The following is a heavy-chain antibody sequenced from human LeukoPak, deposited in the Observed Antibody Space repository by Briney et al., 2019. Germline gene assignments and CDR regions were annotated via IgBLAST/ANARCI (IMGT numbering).Heavy chain of an antibody. D-gene: IGHD4-23*01. CDR1: GFTFSSYA. V-gene: IGHV3-21*01. J-gene: IGHJ4*02. CDR3: ARDGGDGGYFDY. Sequence: GGSLRLSCAASGFTFSSYAMSWVRQAPGKGLEWVSSISSSSSYIYYADSVKGRFTISRDDAKNSLYLQMNSLRAEDTAVYYCARDGGDGGYFDYWGQGTLVTVSS. CDR2: ISSSSSYI.